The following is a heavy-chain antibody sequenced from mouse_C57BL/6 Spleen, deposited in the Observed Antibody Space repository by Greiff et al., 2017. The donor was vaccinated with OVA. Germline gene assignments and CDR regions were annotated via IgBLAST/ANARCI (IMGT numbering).Heavy chain of an antibody. J-gene: IGHJ1*03. CDR3: ATLYYSNYGYFDV. CDR1: GFSLTSYG. D-gene: IGHD2-5*01. V-gene: IGHV2-6*01. Sequence: VQLQESGPGLVAPSQSLSITCTVSGFSLTSYGVDWVRQSPGKGLEWLGVIWGVGSTNYNSALKSRLSISKDNSKSQVFLKMNSLQTDDTAMYYCATLYYSNYGYFDVWGTGTTVTVSS. CDR2: IWGVGST.